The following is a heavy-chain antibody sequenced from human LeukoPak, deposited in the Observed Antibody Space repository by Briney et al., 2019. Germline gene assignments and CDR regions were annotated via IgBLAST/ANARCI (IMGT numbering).Heavy chain of an antibody. V-gene: IGHV4-59*01. CDR2: ISYSGST. D-gene: IGHD2-8*01. CDR3: AREGYCTNGECYRGNFDY. J-gene: IGHJ4*02. CDR1: GGSMSSYY. Sequence: SETLSLTCTVSGGSMSSYYWSWIRQPPGKGLEWIGYISYSGSTNYNPSLKSRVTISGDTSKNQFSLKLSSVTAADTAVYYCAREGYCTNGECYRGNFDYWGQGTLVTVSS.